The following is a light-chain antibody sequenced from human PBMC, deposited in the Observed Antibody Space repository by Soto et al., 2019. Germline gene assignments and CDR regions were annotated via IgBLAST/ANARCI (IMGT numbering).Light chain of an antibody. J-gene: IGKJ5*01. CDR1: QAIRND. V-gene: IGKV1-6*02. Sequence: AIQMTQSPSSQSASVGDRVTITCRASQAIRNDLGWYHQKPGKAPKLLIYAASSLQSGVPSRFSGSGSGTDFTLTISSLQAEDFATYYCLQDYNYPPTFGQATRLEIK. CDR2: AAS. CDR3: LQDYNYPPT.